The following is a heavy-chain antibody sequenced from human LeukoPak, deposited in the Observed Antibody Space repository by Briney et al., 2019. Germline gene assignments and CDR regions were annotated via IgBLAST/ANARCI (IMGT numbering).Heavy chain of an antibody. D-gene: IGHD1-26*01. CDR1: GGSASSGGYY. CDR2: IYISGNT. J-gene: IGHJ3*02. Sequence: PSETLSLTCTVSGGSASSGGYYWSWIRQPAGEGLEWIGRIYISGNTNYNPSLRSRVTILLDMTKNQLSLSLRSVAAAETAVYYCARVVDGSRGTFDIWGQGTMVTVSS. CDR3: ARVVDGSRGTFDI. V-gene: IGHV4-61*02.